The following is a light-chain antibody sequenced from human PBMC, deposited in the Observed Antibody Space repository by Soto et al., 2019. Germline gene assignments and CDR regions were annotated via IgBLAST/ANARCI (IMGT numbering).Light chain of an antibody. CDR3: SSYSTSSTV. J-gene: IGLJ1*01. V-gene: IGLV2-14*03. CDR1: SSDVGGYNY. Sequence: QSALTQPAAVSGSPGQSITISCTGTSSDVGGYNYVSWYQQHPGKAPQLIIYDVSDRPSGVSYRFSGSKSGNTASLTISGLQAEDEADYYCSSYSTSSTVFGTGTKVTVL. CDR2: DVS.